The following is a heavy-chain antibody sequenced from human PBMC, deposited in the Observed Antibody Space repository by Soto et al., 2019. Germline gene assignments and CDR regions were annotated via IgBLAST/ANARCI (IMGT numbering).Heavy chain of an antibody. CDR3: XRVRDHLLLGPIDS. D-gene: IGHD2-2*01. CDR1: GFTFSTYS. Sequence: EVQLVESGGGLVKPGGSLRLSCAVSGFTFSTYSMNWVRQAPGKGLEWVSCISSGSSSTNIYYADSVKGRFTISRDNANNSLFLQMNSLRAEXXXXXYXXRVRDHLLLGPIDSWGPGILVTVSA. J-gene: IGHJ4*02. CDR2: ISSGSSSTNI. V-gene: IGHV3-21*02.